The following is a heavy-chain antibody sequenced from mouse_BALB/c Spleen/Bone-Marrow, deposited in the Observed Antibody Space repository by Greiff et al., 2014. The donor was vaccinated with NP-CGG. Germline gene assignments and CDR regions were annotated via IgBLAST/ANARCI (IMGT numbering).Heavy chain of an antibody. CDR3: AREEAFDYVIAY. Sequence: VQLQQPGPELVTPGASVKISCKTSGYTFTEYTMHWVKQSHGKSLEWIRGFNPNNGGTSYNQKFKGKATLTVDKSSSTAYMELRSLTSEDSAVYYCAREEAFDYVIAYWGQGTLVTVSA. CDR1: GYTFTEYT. V-gene: IGHV1-18*01. CDR2: FNPNNGGT. D-gene: IGHD2-4*01. J-gene: IGHJ3*01.